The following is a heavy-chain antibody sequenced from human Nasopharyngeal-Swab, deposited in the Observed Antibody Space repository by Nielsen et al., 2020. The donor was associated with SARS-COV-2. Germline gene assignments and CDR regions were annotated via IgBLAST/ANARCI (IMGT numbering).Heavy chain of an antibody. CDR1: GGSISSYY. D-gene: IGHD3-22*01. Sequence: SETLSLTCTVSGGSISSYYWSWIRQPPGKGLEWIGYIYYGGSTNYNPSLKSRVTISVDTSKNQFSLKLSSGTAADTAVYYCARANYDSSGYYRYYFDHWGQGTLVTVSS. J-gene: IGHJ4*02. CDR3: ARANYDSSGYYRYYFDH. CDR2: IYYGGST. V-gene: IGHV4-59*01.